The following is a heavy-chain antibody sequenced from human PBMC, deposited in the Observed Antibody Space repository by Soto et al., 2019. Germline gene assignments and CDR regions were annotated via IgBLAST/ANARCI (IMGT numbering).Heavy chain of an antibody. CDR2: IDGSGGIT. J-gene: IGHJ5*02. CDR1: GFTFGTTD. V-gene: IGHV3-23*01. Sequence: GSLRLSCAASGFTFGTTDMSWVRQAPGEGLEWVSTIDGSGGITYYADSVKGRFTISRDNSRNTVYLQMNSLRGDDTALYYCVKNSGWFNTWGQGALVTVSS. CDR3: VKNSGWFNT. D-gene: IGHD3-10*01.